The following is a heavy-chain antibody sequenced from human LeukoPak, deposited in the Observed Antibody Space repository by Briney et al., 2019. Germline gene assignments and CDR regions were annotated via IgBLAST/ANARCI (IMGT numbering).Heavy chain of an antibody. CDR1: GFTVSGNY. Sequence: GGSLRLSCAVSGFTVSGNYMSWIRQAPGKGLEWVSLIYSDDTTLYADSVKGRFTISKDISKNTLYLQMSSLRAEDTAVYYCARRAGGYSHPYDYWGQGVLVTVSS. CDR2: IYSDDTT. CDR3: ARRAGGYSHPYDY. J-gene: IGHJ4*02. V-gene: IGHV3-53*01. D-gene: IGHD4-23*01.